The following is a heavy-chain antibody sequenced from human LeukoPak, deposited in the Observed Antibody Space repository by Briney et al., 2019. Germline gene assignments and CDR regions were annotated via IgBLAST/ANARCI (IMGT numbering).Heavy chain of an antibody. D-gene: IGHD1-26*01. J-gene: IGHJ6*03. CDR3: AREGSNPYYYYMDV. CDR2: IYYSGST. Sequence: PSESLSLTCAVSGGSISIDYWSWVRQRPEEGLGWVGYIYYSGSTNYTASLKSRVTISVDTSKNPFSLKLSSVTAADTAVYYCAREGSNPYYYYMDVWGKGTTVTISS. CDR1: GGSISIDY. V-gene: IGHV4-59*01.